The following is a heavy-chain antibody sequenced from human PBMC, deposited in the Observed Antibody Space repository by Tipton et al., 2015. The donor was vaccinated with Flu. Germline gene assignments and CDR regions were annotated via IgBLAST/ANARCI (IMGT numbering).Heavy chain of an antibody. CDR3: AREARPDFWSGYYYFDY. J-gene: IGHJ4*02. Sequence: QLVQSGAEVKKPGASVKVSCKASGYTFTGYYMHWVRQAPGQGLEWMGWINPNSGGTNYAQKFQGWVTMTRDTSISTAYMELSRLRSDDTAVYYCAREARPDFWSGYYYFDYWGQGTLVTVSS. V-gene: IGHV1-2*04. D-gene: IGHD3-3*01. CDR2: INPNSGGT. CDR1: GYTFTGYY.